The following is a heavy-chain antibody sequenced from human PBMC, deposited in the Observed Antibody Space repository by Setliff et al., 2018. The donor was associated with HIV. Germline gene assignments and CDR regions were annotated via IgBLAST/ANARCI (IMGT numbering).Heavy chain of an antibody. V-gene: IGHV1-69*05. Sequence: RASVKVSCKASGGTFSSYAISWVRQAPGQGLEWMGGIIPIFGTASYAQKFQGRVTITTDESTSTAYMELSSLRSEDTAVYYCARAGSNGYGDVFAFDIWGQGTMVTVSS. CDR1: GGTFSSYA. D-gene: IGHD4-17*01. J-gene: IGHJ3*02. CDR3: ARAGSNGYGDVFAFDI. CDR2: IIPIFGTA.